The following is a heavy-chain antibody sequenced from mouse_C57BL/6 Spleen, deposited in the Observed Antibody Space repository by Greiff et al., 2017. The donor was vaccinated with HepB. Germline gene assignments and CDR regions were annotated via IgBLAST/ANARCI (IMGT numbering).Heavy chain of an antibody. CDR3: ARGDWGFFDY. D-gene: IGHD4-1*01. CDR1: GYTFTDYY. CDR2: IYPGSGNT. J-gene: IGHJ2*01. Sequence: VQLQQSGAELVRPGASVKLSCKASGYTFTDYYINWVKQRPGQGLEWIARIYPGSGNTYYNEKFKGKATLTAEKSSSTAYMQLSSLTSEDSAVYFCARGDWGFFDYWGQGTTLTVSS. V-gene: IGHV1-76*01.